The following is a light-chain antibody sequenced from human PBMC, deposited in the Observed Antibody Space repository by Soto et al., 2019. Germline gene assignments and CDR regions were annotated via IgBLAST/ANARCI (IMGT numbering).Light chain of an antibody. Sequence: EIVLTQSPGTLSLSPGERATLFCGASRTISSRFLAWFQQKPGQAPRLLIYGASSRATGIPDRFSGSGSGTDFTLTISRLEPADFSVYFCQQYCYSPHTFGQGTKVEIK. J-gene: IGKJ2*01. V-gene: IGKV3-20*01. CDR1: RTISSRF. CDR3: QQYCYSPHT. CDR2: GAS.